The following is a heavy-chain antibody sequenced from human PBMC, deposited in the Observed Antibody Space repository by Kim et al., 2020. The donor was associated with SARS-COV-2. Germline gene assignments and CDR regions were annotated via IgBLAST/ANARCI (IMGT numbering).Heavy chain of an antibody. Sequence: GGSLRLSCAASGFTFSDYYMSWIRQAPGKGLEWVSYISSSGSTTYYADSVKGRFTISRDNAKNSLYLQMNSLRAEDTAVYYCARDRIPIFGVVISGYGRDVWGQGTTVTVSS. J-gene: IGHJ6*02. CDR3: ARDRIPIFGVVISGYGRDV. CDR2: ISSSGSTT. V-gene: IGHV3-11*01. CDR1: GFTFSDYY. D-gene: IGHD3-3*01.